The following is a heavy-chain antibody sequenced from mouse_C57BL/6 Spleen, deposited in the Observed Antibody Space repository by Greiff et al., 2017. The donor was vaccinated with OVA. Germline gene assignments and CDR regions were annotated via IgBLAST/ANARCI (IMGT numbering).Heavy chain of an antibody. CDR3: ARSEIFDY. J-gene: IGHJ2*01. V-gene: IGHV1-55*01. CDR1: GYTFTSYW. Sequence: VQLQQPGAELVKPGASVKMSCKASGYTFTSYWITWVKPRPGQGLEWIGDIYPGSGSTNYNEKFKSKATLTVDTSSSTASMQLSSLTSEDAAVYYCARSEIFDYWGQGTTLTVSS. CDR2: IYPGSGST.